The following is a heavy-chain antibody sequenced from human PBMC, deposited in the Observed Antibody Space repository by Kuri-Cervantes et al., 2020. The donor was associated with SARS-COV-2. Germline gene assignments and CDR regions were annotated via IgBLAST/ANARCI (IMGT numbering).Heavy chain of an antibody. J-gene: IGHJ3*02. CDR1: GFTFSSYS. CDR3: ARHQPKYGSRSYTNDAFDI. Sequence: GGSLRLSCAASGFTFSSYSMNWVRQVPGKGLEWVSSMSGGGASTFYADSVKGRFTISRDNTRNTLYLQMNSLRAEDSALYYCARHQPKYGSRSYTNDAFDIWGQGTMVTVSS. V-gene: IGHV3-23*01. CDR2: MSGGGAST. D-gene: IGHD3-10*01.